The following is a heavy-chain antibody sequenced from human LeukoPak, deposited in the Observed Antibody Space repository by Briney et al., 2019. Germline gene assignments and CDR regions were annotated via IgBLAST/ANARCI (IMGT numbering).Heavy chain of an antibody. D-gene: IGHD3-10*01. V-gene: IGHV3-21*01. Sequence: GGSLRLSCAASGFTFSSYSMNWVRQAPGKGLEWVSSISSSSSYIYYADSVKGRFTISRDNAKNPLYLQMNSLRAEDTAVYYCARGPTSHGSGTSYWGQGTLVTVSS. CDR1: GFTFSSYS. J-gene: IGHJ4*02. CDR3: ARGPTSHGSGTSY. CDR2: ISSSSSYI.